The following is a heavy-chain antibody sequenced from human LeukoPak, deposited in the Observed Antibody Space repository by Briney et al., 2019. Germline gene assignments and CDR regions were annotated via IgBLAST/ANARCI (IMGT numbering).Heavy chain of an antibody. D-gene: IGHD1-26*01. CDR3: AKDGVGAPVGYFDY. CDR1: GFTFSSYA. V-gene: IGHV3-23*01. Sequence: GGSLRLSCAASGFTFSSYAMSWVRQAPGKGLEWVLSISGSGGSTYYADSVKGRFTISRDNSKNTLYLQMNSLRAEDTAVYYCAKDGVGAPVGYFDYWGQGTLVTVSS. CDR2: ISGSGGST. J-gene: IGHJ4*02.